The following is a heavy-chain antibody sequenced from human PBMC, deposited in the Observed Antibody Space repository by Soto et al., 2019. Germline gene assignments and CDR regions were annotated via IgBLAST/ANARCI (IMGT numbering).Heavy chain of an antibody. D-gene: IGHD4-17*01. CDR2: IYYSGST. V-gene: IGHV4-30-4*01. J-gene: IGHJ4*02. Sequence: SETLSLTCTVSGGSISSGDYYWSWIRQPPGKGLEWIGYIYYSGSTYYNPSLKSRVTISVDTSKNQFSLKLSSVTAADTAVYYCAREGQMTTAPFDYWGQGTLVTV. CDR3: AREGQMTTAPFDY. CDR1: GGSISSGDYY.